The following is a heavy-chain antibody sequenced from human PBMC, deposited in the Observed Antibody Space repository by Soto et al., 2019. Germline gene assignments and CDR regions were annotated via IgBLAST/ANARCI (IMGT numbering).Heavy chain of an antibody. CDR3: TRDLAPGIPRGLYV. J-gene: IGHJ6*02. D-gene: IGHD2-21*02. V-gene: IGHV3-72*01. CDR1: GFTFSDYY. Sequence: EVQLVESGGGLVQPGGSLRLSCAVSGFTFSDYYMDWVRQTPGKGLEWVGRIRNKANRYTTEYAASVRGRFTISGDDSTNSLYLQMNSLKTEDTAVYYCTRDLAPGIPRGLYVWGQGITVTVSS. CDR2: IRNKANRYTT.